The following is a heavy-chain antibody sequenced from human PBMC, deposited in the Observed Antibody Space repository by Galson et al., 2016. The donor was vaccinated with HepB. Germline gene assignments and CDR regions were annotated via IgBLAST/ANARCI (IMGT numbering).Heavy chain of an antibody. CDR3: ARVTGCCSGGSCATWFDP. D-gene: IGHD2-15*01. CDR2: INPNNGGT. J-gene: IGHJ5*02. V-gene: IGHV1-2*02. Sequence: SVKVSCKASGYTFIGYYVHWVRQAPGQGLEWMGWINPNNGGTKYAQKFQGRVTMTRDTSISTAYMDLSSLRSDDTAVYYCARVTGCCSGGSCATWFDPWGQGTLVTVSS. CDR1: GYTFIGYY.